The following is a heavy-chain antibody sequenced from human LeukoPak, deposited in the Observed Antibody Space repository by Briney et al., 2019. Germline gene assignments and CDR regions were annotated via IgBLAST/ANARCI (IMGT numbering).Heavy chain of an antibody. J-gene: IGHJ3*02. Sequence: GGSLRLSCAASGFTFSDYYMSWIRQAPGKGLEWVSYITSSGSTIYYADSMKGRFTISRDNAKHSLFLQLDNLRVEDTAVYYCARIGRPAAFDIWGQGTLVIVSS. V-gene: IGHV3-11*01. CDR1: GFTFSDYY. CDR3: ARIGRPAAFDI. D-gene: IGHD6-6*01. CDR2: ITSSGSTI.